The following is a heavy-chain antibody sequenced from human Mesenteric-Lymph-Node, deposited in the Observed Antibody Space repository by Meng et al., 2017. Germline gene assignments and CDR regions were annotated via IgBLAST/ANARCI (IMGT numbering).Heavy chain of an antibody. CDR2: TSYDGSNK. CDR1: GFTFTGHA. CDR3: ARDYGGNPYYPDY. V-gene: IGHV3-30-3*01. D-gene: IGHD4-23*01. J-gene: IGHJ4*02. Sequence: VQLLESVGGVVQPGRSLNVSCAASGFTFTGHAMNWVRQAPGKGLEWVAVTSYDGSNKYYADSVKGRFTISRDNSKNTLSLQMNSLTTDDTAVYYCARDYGGNPYYPDYWGQGTLVTVSS.